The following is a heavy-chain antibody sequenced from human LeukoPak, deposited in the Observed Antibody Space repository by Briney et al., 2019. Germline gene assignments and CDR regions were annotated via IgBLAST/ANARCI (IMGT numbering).Heavy chain of an antibody. Sequence: GGSLRLSCAASGFTFSDYHMTWIRQAPGKGLEWVSYISSTSIYTNYADSVKGRFTISRDNAKNSLYLQMNSLRAEDTAVYYCAKDGGSRDFDYWGQGTLVTVSS. J-gene: IGHJ4*02. CDR1: GFTFSDYH. CDR2: ISSTSIYT. CDR3: AKDGGSRDFDY. V-gene: IGHV3-11*05. D-gene: IGHD4-23*01.